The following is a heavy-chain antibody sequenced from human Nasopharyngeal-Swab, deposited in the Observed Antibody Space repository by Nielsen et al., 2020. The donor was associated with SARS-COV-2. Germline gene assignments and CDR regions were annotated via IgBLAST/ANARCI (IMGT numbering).Heavy chain of an antibody. CDR1: GGSISSSSYY. Sequence: SETLSLTCTVSGGSISSSSYYWGWIRQPPGKGLEWIGSIYYSGITYYNPSLKSRVTISVDTSKSQFSLKLSSVTAADTAVYYCARPYYDSSGYDAWFDPWGQGTLVTVSS. CDR2: IYYSGIT. D-gene: IGHD3-22*01. CDR3: ARPYYDSSGYDAWFDP. V-gene: IGHV4-39*01. J-gene: IGHJ5*02.